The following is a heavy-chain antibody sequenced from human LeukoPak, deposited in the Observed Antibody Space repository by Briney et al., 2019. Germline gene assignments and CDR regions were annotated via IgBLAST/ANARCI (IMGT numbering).Heavy chain of an antibody. D-gene: IGHD5-18*01. CDR1: GFTFSSYA. CDR2: ISGSGGST. CDR3: AKGRGYSYGQKDY. Sequence: GGSLRLSCAASGFTFSSYAMSWVRKAPGKGLEWVSAISGSGGSTYYADSVKGRFTISRDNSKNTLYLQMNSLRAEDTAVYYCAKGRGYSYGQKDYWGQGTLVTVSS. V-gene: IGHV3-23*01. J-gene: IGHJ4*02.